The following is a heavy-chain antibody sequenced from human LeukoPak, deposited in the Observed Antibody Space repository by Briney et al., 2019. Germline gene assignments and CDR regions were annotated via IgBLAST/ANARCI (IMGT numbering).Heavy chain of an antibody. CDR2: IYYSGST. V-gene: IGHV4-59*01. Sequence: PSETLSLTCTVSGGSISSYYWSWIRQPPGKGPEWIGYIYYSGSTNYNPSLKSRVTISVDTSKNQFSLKLSSVTAADTAVYYCARGGSLWFGELLSGNWFDPWGQGTLVTVSS. CDR3: ARGGSLWFGELLSGNWFDP. CDR1: GGSISSYY. D-gene: IGHD3-10*01. J-gene: IGHJ5*02.